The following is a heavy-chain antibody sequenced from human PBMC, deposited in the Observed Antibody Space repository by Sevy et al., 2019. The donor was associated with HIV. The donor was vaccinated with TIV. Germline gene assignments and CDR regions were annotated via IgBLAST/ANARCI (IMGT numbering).Heavy chain of an antibody. CDR1: GFTFRNYA. D-gene: IGHD3-10*01. V-gene: IGHV3-30*09. CDR2: ISYDGSNK. CDR3: AREGQLWFVYYFDN. Sequence: GGSLRLSCTASGFTFRNYAMNWVRQAPGKGLERVALISYDGSNKYYADPVRGRFAISRDNSKNTLYLQMNSLRPEDTAIYYCAREGQLWFVYYFDNWGQGTLVTVSS. J-gene: IGHJ4*02.